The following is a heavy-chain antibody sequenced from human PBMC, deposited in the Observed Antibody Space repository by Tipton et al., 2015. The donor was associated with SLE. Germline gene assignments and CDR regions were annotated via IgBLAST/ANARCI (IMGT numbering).Heavy chain of an antibody. CDR3: AKGGGDKHFDY. Sequence: SLRLSCAASGLSLSSNAMSWVRQAPGKGLEWVSVIYSGGGSTYYADSVKGRYTISRDNSKNTLYLQMNSLRAEDTAIYYCAKGGGDKHFDYWGQGTLVTVSS. D-gene: IGHD3-16*01. J-gene: IGHJ4*02. CDR2: IYSGGGST. V-gene: IGHV3-23*03. CDR1: GLSLSSNA.